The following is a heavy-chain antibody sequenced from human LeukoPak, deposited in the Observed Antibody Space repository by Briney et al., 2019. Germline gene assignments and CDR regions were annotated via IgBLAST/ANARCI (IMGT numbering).Heavy chain of an antibody. D-gene: IGHD6-19*01. CDR2: ISYDGSNK. CDR1: GFTFSSYA. CDR3: ARANSGWYVY. J-gene: IGHJ4*02. V-gene: IGHV3-30-3*01. Sequence: GGSLRLSCAASGFTFSSYATHWVRQAPGKGLEWVAVISYDGSNKYYADSVKGRFTISRDNSKNTLYLQMNSLRAEDTAVYYCARANSGWYVYWGQGTLVTVSS.